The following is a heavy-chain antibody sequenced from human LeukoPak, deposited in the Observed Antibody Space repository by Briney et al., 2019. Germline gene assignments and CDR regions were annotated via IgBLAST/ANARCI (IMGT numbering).Heavy chain of an antibody. CDR1: GFTFSTYA. V-gene: IGHV3-64*01. CDR3: ARRSGYRADAFDY. D-gene: IGHD3-22*01. J-gene: IGHJ4*02. Sequence: PGGSLRLSCAASGFTFSTYAMHWVRQAPGKELEYVSAISSNGGSTYYANSMKGRFTISRDNSKNTLYLQMGSLRAEDMAVYYCARRSGYRADAFDYWGQGTLVTVSS. CDR2: ISSNGGST.